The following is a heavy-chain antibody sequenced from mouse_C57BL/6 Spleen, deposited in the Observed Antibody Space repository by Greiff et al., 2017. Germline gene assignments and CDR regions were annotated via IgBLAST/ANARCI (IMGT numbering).Heavy chain of an antibody. Sequence: VQLQQPGAELVKPGASVKLSCKASGYTFTSYWMQWVKQRPGQGLEWIGEIDPSDSYTNYNQKFKGNPTLTVDTSSSTAYMQLSTLTSEYSAVYYCAKSAGNWDQGTLLTVSA. J-gene: IGHJ3*01. CDR3: AKSAGN. V-gene: IGHV1-50*01. CDR1: GYTFTSYW. CDR2: IDPSDSYT.